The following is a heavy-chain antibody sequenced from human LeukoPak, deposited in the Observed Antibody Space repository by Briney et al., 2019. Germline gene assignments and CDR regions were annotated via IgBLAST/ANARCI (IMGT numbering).Heavy chain of an antibody. CDR3: ARVAYISTWYVDY. V-gene: IGHV3-74*01. CDR2: IHSDGINT. J-gene: IGHJ4*02. CDR1: GFTFSSFS. Sequence: GGSLRLSCEASGFTFSSFSMHWVRQAPGKGLVWVSRIHSDGINTNYADFVKGRSTISRDNAKNTLYLQMNSLRAEDTAVYYCARVAYISTWYVDYWGQGTLVNVPS. D-gene: IGHD6-13*01.